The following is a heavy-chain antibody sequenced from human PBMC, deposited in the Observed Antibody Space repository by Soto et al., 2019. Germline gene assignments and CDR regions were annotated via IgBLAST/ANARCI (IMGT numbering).Heavy chain of an antibody. V-gene: IGHV3-30*18. D-gene: IGHD3-3*01. J-gene: IGHJ5*02. CDR1: GFTFSSYG. Sequence: HPGGSLRLSCAASGFTFSSYGMHWVRQAPGKGLEWVAVISYDGSNKYYADSVKGRFTISRDNSKNTLYLQMNSLRAEDTAVYYCANGYYDFWSGSPTAPQFDPWGQGTLVTVSS. CDR3: ANGYYDFWSGSPTAPQFDP. CDR2: ISYDGSNK.